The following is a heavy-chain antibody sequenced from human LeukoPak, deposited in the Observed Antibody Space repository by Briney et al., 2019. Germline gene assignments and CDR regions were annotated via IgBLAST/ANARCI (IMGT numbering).Heavy chain of an antibody. D-gene: IGHD3-22*01. CDR1: GFTVSSNY. Sequence: PGGPLRLPCAASGFTVSSNYMSWVRQAPGKGLEGVSVISSGGSTYYADSVKGRFTISRDNSKNTLYLQMNSLRAEDTAVYYCARDLGFYDSSGYYYSYFQHWGQGTLVTVSS. V-gene: IGHV3-53*01. CDR3: ARDLGFYDSSGYYYSYFQH. CDR2: ISSGGST. J-gene: IGHJ1*01.